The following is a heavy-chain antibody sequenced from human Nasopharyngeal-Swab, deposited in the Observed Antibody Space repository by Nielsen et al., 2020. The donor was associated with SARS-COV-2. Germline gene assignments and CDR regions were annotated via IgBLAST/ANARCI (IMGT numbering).Heavy chain of an antibody. J-gene: IGHJ6*02. Sequence: ASVKVSCKASGYTFTGYYMHWVRQAPGQGLEWMGWINPNSGGTNYAQKFQGRVTMTRDTSISTAYMELSRLRSDDTAVYYCARGGYCSGGSCYSHYYYGMDVWGQGTTVTVSS. CDR3: ARGGYCSGGSCYSHYYYGMDV. CDR1: GYTFTGYY. CDR2: INPNSGGT. V-gene: IGHV1-2*02. D-gene: IGHD2-15*01.